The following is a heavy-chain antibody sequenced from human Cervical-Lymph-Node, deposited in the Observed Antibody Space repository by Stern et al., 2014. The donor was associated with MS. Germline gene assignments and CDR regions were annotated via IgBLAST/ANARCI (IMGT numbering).Heavy chain of an antibody. Sequence: QVQLQESGPGLVKPSQTLSLTCTVSGCSISSGGYYWSWIRQHPGKGLEWIGYIYSSGSTSYNPSLKSRVTISLDTSKSQFSLKLSSVTAADTAVYYCAKYRVFGGVIVVDYWGQGTLVTVSS. CDR1: GCSISSGGYY. CDR3: AKYRVFGGVIVVDY. V-gene: IGHV4-31*03. CDR2: IYSSGST. J-gene: IGHJ4*02. D-gene: IGHD3-16*02.